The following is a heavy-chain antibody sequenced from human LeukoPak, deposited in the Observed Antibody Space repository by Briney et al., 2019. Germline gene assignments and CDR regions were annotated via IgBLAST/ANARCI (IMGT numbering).Heavy chain of an antibody. CDR3: ARRYCNSISCYHMDV. CDR2: IYSNGST. D-gene: IGHD2-2*01. Sequence: SETLSLTCTDSGGSISSFYWSWIRQSPGKGLEWIGFIYSNGSTNYNPSLKSRVTISVDTSKNQFSLKLSSMTAADTAVYYCARRYCNSISCYHMDVWGKGTTVTVSS. J-gene: IGHJ6*03. CDR1: GGSISSFY. V-gene: IGHV4-4*09.